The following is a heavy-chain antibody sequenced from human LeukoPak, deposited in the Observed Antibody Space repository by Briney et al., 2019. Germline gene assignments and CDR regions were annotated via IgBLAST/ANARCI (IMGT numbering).Heavy chain of an antibody. CDR2: LSGRGDST. CDR1: GFTFSTYA. V-gene: IGHV3-23*01. D-gene: IGHD3-10*01. Sequence: GKSLRLSCAASGFTFSTYAMNWARQAPGKGLEWVSSLSGRGDSTYYADSVKGRFTVSRDNSKNTLYLQMNTLRAEDTAVYYCAKGGPSYPYFYGMDVWGQGTTVTVSS. CDR3: AKGGPSYPYFYGMDV. J-gene: IGHJ6*02.